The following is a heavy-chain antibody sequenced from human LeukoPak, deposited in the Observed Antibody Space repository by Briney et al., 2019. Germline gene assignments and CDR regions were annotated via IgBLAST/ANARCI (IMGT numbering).Heavy chain of an antibody. CDR3: ARVETPHYYDSDGPADY. J-gene: IGHJ4*02. Sequence: GGSLRLSCAASEFTFSTYWMSWVRQAPGKGLEWVANINQDGSEMYCVDSVRDRFTISRDNAKNSLYLHMNSLRAADTAVYYCARVETPHYYDSDGPADYWGQGTLVTVSA. V-gene: IGHV3-7*01. CDR1: EFTFSTYW. CDR2: INQDGSEM. D-gene: IGHD3-22*01.